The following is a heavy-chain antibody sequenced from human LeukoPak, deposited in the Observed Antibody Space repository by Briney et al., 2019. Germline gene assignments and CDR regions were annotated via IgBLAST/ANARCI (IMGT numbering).Heavy chain of an antibody. V-gene: IGHV4-39*01. D-gene: IGHD3-16*01. CDR2: IYYSGST. J-gene: IGHJ4*02. CDR1: GGSISSSSYY. Sequence: PSETLSLTCTVSGGSISSSSYYWGWIRQPPGKGLEWIGSIYYSGSTYYNPSLKSRVTISVDTSKNQFSLKLSSVTAADTAVYYCARRSRGEQPDDYWGQGTLVTVSS. CDR3: ARRSRGEQPDDY.